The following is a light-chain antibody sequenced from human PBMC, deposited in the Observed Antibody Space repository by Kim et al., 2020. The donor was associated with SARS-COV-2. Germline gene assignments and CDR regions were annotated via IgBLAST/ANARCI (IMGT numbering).Light chain of an antibody. CDR3: NSHTTSSTWV. Sequence: QSALTQTASVSGSPGQSITISCTGTSSDVGAYDYVSWYQQHPDKAPKLIVYDVSKRPSGISLRYSGSKSGNTASLTISGLQAEDEADYYCNSHTTSSTWVFGGGAKL. V-gene: IGLV2-14*01. CDR2: DVS. J-gene: IGLJ3*02. CDR1: SSDVGAYDY.